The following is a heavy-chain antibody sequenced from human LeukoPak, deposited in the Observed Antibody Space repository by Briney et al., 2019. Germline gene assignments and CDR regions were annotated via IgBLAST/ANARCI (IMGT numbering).Heavy chain of an antibody. V-gene: IGHV3-23*01. CDR1: GFTFSSYA. D-gene: IGHD6-13*01. CDR2: ISGSGGST. CDR3: AKDTGFTRPTSYSSSSYFDY. Sequence: PGGSLRLSCAASGFTFSSYAMSWVRQAPGKGLEWVSAISGSGGSTYYADSVEGRFTISRDNSKNTLYLQMNSLRAEDTAVYYCAKDTGFTRPTSYSSSSYFDYWGQGTLVTVSS. J-gene: IGHJ4*02.